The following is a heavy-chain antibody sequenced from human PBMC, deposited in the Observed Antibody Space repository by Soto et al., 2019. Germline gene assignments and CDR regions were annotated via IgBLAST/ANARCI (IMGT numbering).Heavy chain of an antibody. V-gene: IGHV3-23*01. CDR1: GFTFSSYG. D-gene: IGHD4-17*01. J-gene: IGHJ1*01. CDR3: AKSSGYGGNGHFQH. CDR2: ISASGGSI. Sequence: EVHLLESGGGLVQPGGSLRLSCAASGFTFSSYGMSWVRQAPGKGLEWVSAISASGGSIYYADSVKGRFTISRDNSKNTLYLQMNSLRAEDTAVYYCAKSSGYGGNGHFQHWGQGTLVTVSS.